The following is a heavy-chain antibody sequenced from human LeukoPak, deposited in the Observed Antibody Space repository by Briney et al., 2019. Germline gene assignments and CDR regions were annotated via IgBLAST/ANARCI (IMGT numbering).Heavy chain of an antibody. V-gene: IGHV1-69*05. CDR2: IIPIFGTA. CDR3: ARVGQPVSDAFDI. Sequence: SVKVSCKASGGTFSSYAISWVRQAPGQGLEWMGRIIPIFGTANYAQKFQGRVTVTTDESTSTAYMELSSLRSEDTAVYYCARVGQPVSDAFDIWGQGTMVTVSS. D-gene: IGHD6-13*01. CDR1: GGTFSSYA. J-gene: IGHJ3*02.